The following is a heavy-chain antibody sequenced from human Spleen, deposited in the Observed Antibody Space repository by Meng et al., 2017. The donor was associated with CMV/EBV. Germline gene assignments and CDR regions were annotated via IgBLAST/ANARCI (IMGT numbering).Heavy chain of an antibody. J-gene: IGHJ5*02. D-gene: IGHD2/OR15-2a*01. Sequence: CTFSGFSLSTRGVGVGWIRQPPGKALEWLALIYWNDDKRYSPSLKSRLTITKDTSKNQVVLTMTNMDPVDTATYYCAHRRNSRWFDPWGQGTLVTVSS. CDR2: IYWNDDK. V-gene: IGHV2-5*01. CDR1: GFSLSTRGVG. CDR3: AHRRNSRWFDP.